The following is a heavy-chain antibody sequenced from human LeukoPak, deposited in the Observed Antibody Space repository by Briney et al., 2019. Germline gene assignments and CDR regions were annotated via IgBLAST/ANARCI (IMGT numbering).Heavy chain of an antibody. CDR1: GGSISSYY. CDR2: IYTSGST. Sequence: SETLSLTCTVSGGSISSYYWSWIRQPAGKGLEWIGRIYTSGSTNYNPSLKSRVTMSVDTSKNQFSLKLSSVTAADTAVYYCARRGIVVVPAAPSGNWYFDLWGRGTLVTVSS. D-gene: IGHD2-2*01. CDR3: ARRGIVVVPAAPSGNWYFDL. V-gene: IGHV4-4*07. J-gene: IGHJ2*01.